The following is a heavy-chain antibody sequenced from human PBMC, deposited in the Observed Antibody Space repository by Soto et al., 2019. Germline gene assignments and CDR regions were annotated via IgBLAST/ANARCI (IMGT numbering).Heavy chain of an antibody. D-gene: IGHD4-17*01. CDR1: GGSVSSGSYY. CDR2: IYYSGST. J-gene: IGHJ6*02. Sequence: SETLSLTCTVSGGSVSSGSYYWSWIRQPPGKGLEWIGYIYYSGSTNYNPSLKSRVTISVDTSKNQFSLKLSSVAAADTAVYYCARNYGTPYYYYGMDVWGQGTTVTVSS. CDR3: ARNYGTPYYYYGMDV. V-gene: IGHV4-61*01.